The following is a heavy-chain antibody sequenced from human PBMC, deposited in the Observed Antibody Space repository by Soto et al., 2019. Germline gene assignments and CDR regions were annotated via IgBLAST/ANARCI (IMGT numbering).Heavy chain of an antibody. V-gene: IGHV1-46*01. J-gene: IGHJ3*02. CDR3: ARDPPPYYYDSSDAFDI. Sequence: QVQLVQSGAEVKKPGASVKVSCKASGYTFTSYYMHWVRQAPGQGLEWMGIINPSGGSTSYAQKFQGRVTMTRDTSTSTVYMELSSLRSEDTAVYYCARDPPPYYYDSSDAFDIWGQGTMVTVSS. CDR1: GYTFTSYY. D-gene: IGHD3-22*01. CDR2: INPSGGST.